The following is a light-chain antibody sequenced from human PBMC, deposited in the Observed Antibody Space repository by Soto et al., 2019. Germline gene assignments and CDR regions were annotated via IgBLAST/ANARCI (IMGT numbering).Light chain of an antibody. CDR3: SSYTSTTTDVV. Sequence: QSVLTQPASVSGSPGQSITISCTGTSSDVGYYNYVAWYQQHPGKAPKLIIYDVSNRPSGVSNRFSGSKSGNTASLTISGLQAEDEADYYCSSYTSTTTDVVFGGGTKLTVL. CDR1: SSDVGYYNY. J-gene: IGLJ2*01. CDR2: DVS. V-gene: IGLV2-14*01.